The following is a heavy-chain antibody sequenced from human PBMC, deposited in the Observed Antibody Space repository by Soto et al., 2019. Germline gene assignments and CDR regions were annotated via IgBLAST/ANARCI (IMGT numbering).Heavy chain of an antibody. CDR3: ARLGLTPYAPDY. CDR2: IYPGDSDT. CDR1: GNSFTTFW. V-gene: IGHV5-51*01. Sequence: GASLKISCKGSGNSFTTFWIAWVRQLPGKGLEWMGMIYPGDSDTRYNPSFQGQVTISADKSISAAYLQWGSLMASDTAIYYCARLGLTPYAPDYWGQGTLVTVSS. J-gene: IGHJ4*02. D-gene: IGHD3-9*01.